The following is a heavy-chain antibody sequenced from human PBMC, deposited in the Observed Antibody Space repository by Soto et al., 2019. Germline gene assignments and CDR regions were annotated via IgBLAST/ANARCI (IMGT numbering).Heavy chain of an antibody. V-gene: IGHV3-21*01. D-gene: IGHD2-15*01. CDR2: ISSASTSI. CDR1: GFTFSSYS. CDR3: ARARGSATGYGDY. J-gene: IGHJ4*02. Sequence: EVQLVESGGGLVKPGGSLRLSCAASGFTFSSYSMNWVRQAPGKGLEWVSSISSASTSIYYADSVKGRFTISRDYAKTSLYLQMNSLGAEDTAVYYCARARGSATGYGDYWGQGTLVTVSS.